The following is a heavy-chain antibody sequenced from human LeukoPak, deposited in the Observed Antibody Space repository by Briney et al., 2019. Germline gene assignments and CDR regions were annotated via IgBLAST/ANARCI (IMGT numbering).Heavy chain of an antibody. V-gene: IGHV3-30*02. CDR3: ANAIFGVVANFDY. D-gene: IGHD3-3*01. CDR1: GFTFSSYG. J-gene: IGHJ4*02. Sequence: GGSLRLSCAASGFTFSSYGMHWVRQAPGKGLEWVAFIRYDGSNKYYADSVKGRFTISRDNSKNTLYLQMNSLRAEDTAVYYCANAIFGVVANFDYWGQGTLVTVSS. CDR2: IRYDGSNK.